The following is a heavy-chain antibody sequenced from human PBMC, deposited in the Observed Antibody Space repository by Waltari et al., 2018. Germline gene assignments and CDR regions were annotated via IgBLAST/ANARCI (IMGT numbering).Heavy chain of an antibody. J-gene: IGHJ3*01. Sequence: QLQLQESGPGLVKPSETLALTCSVSGGSITTNRHYWGWIRQPPGQGLEWIGTISYNGTTYSSPSLRGRLTLPRDTTMNQLSLKLGSVTAADTAVYYCATYIGASVGTAAFDVWGQGTMVTVSS. CDR2: ISYNGTT. V-gene: IGHV4-39*01. CDR3: ATYIGASVGTAAFDV. CDR1: GGSITTNRHY. D-gene: IGHD5-12*01.